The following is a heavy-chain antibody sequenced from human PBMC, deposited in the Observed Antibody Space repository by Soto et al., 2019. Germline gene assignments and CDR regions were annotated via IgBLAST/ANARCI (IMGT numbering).Heavy chain of an antibody. J-gene: IGHJ6*02. CDR3: ARRLYYDSSGFEGGGMDV. CDR2: IYYSGST. Sequence: SETLYLTCTVPGGSINSLRYYWGWIRQPPGKGLEWIGSIYYSGSTYYNPSLKSRVTISVDTSKNQFSLKLSSVTAADTAVYYCARRLYYDSSGFEGGGMDVWGQGTTVT. V-gene: IGHV4-39*01. CDR1: GGSINSLRYY. D-gene: IGHD3-22*01.